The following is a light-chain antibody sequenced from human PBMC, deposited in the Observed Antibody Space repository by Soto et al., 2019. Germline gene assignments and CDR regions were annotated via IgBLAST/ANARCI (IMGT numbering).Light chain of an antibody. J-gene: IGKJ3*01. CDR2: DAA. V-gene: IGKV3D-15*01. CDR3: KQYNNWPPAT. CDR1: LSLSVN. Sequence: VVLTQSPATLYLSPGEGGSLXCRTSLSLSVNFGWSQQKPGKAPRLLICDAANRATAIQARLSGSGSGKELTLTISSLQSEDFAVYYCKQYNNWPPATFGPGTKVDIK.